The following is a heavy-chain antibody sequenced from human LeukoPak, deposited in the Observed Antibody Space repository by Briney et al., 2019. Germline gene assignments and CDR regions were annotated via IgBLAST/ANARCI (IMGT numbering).Heavy chain of an antibody. CDR1: GXTFXIXX. CDR2: IXXXGSKT. V-gene: IGHV3-33*04. D-gene: IGHD3-9*01. CDR3: ARDHDSYYYYYAMDV. Sequence: AGSLRLSCAASGXTFXIXXXXXVXXAPXXXXXWXAVIXXXGSKTYYADXVKGRLTISRDNSKNTLSLQMNSLRAEDTAVYYCARDHDSYYYYYAMDVWGRGTTVTVSS. J-gene: IGHJ6*02.